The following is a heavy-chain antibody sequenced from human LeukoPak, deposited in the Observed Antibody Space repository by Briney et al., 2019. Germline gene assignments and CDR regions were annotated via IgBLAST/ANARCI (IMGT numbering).Heavy chain of an antibody. V-gene: IGHV3-30*18. CDR2: ISYDGSNK. J-gene: IGHJ4*02. CDR1: GFTFSSYV. Sequence: GGSLRLSCAASGFTFSSYVMHWVRQAPGKGLEWVAVISYDGSNKYYADSVKGRFTISRDNSKNTLYLQMNSLRAEDTAVYYCAKAEGYLYSGSYSPFDYWGQGTLVTVSS. CDR3: AKAEGYLYSGSYSPFDY. D-gene: IGHD1-26*01.